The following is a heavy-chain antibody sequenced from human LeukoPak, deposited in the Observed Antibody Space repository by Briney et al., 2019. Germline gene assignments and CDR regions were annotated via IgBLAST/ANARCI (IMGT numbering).Heavy chain of an antibody. CDR3: ATQYYYDSSGCYYGETGGMFDY. V-gene: IGHV4-30-4*01. CDR1: GGSISSGDYY. Sequence: SETLSLTCTVSGGSISSGDYYWSWIRQPPGKGLEWIGYIYYSGSTYYNPSLKSRVTISVDTSKNQFSLKLSSVTAADTAVYYCATQYYYDSSGCYYGETGGMFDYWGQGTLVTVSS. J-gene: IGHJ4*02. D-gene: IGHD3-22*01. CDR2: IYYSGST.